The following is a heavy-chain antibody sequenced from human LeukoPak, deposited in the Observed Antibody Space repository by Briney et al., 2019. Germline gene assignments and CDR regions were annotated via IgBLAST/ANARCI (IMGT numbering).Heavy chain of an antibody. D-gene: IGHD5-24*01. V-gene: IGHV4-4*07. CDR3: ARDLGRWLQNDAFDI. CDR2: IYTSGST. CDR1: GGSISSYY. J-gene: IGHJ3*02. Sequence: SETLPLTCTVSGGSISSYYWSWIRQPAGKGLEWIGRIYTSGSTNYNPSLKSRVTMSVDTSKNQFSLKLSSVTAADTAVYYCARDLGRWLQNDAFDIWGQGTMVTVSS.